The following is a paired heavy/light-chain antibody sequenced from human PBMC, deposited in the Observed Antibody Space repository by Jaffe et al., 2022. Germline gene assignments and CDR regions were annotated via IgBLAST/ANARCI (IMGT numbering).Light chain of an antibody. CDR1: QGISSA. CDR2: DAS. J-gene: IGKJ3*01. CDR3: QQFNNYLFT. V-gene: IGKV1D-13*01. Sequence: AIQLTQSPSSLSASVGDRVTITCRASQGISSALAWYQQKPGKAPKLLIYDASSLESGVPSRFSGSGSGTDFTLTISSLQPEDFATYYCQQFNNYLFTFGPGTKVDIK.
Heavy chain of an antibody. J-gene: IGHJ6*03. V-gene: IGHV3-30*02. CDR3: AKEGGAGPPYYYMDV. CDR2: IRYDGSNK. CDR1: GFTFSSYG. Sequence: QVQLVESGGGVVQPGGSLRLSCAASGFTFSSYGMHWVRQAPGKGLEWVAFIRYDGSNKYYADSVKGRFTISRDNSKNTLYLQMNSLRAEDTAVYYCAKEGGAGPPYYYMDVWGKGTTVTVSS. D-gene: IGHD6-19*01.